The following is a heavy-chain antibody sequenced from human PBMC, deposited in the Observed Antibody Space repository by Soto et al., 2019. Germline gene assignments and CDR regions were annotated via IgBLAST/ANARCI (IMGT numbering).Heavy chain of an antibody. CDR3: ARYDGDPKGRFDP. CDR1: EFTFSKYW. V-gene: IGHV3-7*01. CDR2: INQDGSEK. D-gene: IGHD4-17*01. Sequence: EVQLVESGGGLVQPGGSLRLSCIASEFTFSKYWMIWVRQAAGKGPEWVANINQDGSEKNYVDSVKGRFTISRDDAKHSLYLQMSSLRAEDTAVYYCARYDGDPKGRFDPWGQGTLVTVSS. J-gene: IGHJ5*02.